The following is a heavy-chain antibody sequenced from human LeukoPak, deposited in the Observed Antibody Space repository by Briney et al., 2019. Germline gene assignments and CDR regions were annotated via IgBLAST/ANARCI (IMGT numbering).Heavy chain of an antibody. Sequence: SETLSLTCTVSGGSISSYYWSWIRQPPGKGLEWIGYIYYTGTTNYNPSLKSRVTISVDTSKNQFSLKLSSVTAADTAVYYCANNSVWSPYYFDYWGQGTLVTVSS. CDR3: ANNSVWSPYYFDY. CDR1: GGSISSYY. CDR2: IYYTGTT. J-gene: IGHJ4*02. D-gene: IGHD5/OR15-5a*01. V-gene: IGHV4-59*01.